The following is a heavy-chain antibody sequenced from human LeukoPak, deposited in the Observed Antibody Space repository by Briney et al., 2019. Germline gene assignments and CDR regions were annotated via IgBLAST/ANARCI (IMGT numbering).Heavy chain of an antibody. V-gene: IGHV1-8*01. CDR3: ARGLTVGGVIVDDAFDI. J-gene: IGHJ3*02. CDR1: GYTFTSYD. CDR2: MNPNSGNT. Sequence: GASVKVSCKASGYTFTSYDINWVRQATGQGLEWMGWMNPNSGNTGYAQKFQGRVTMTRNTSISTAYMELSSLRSEDTAVYYCARGLTVGGVIVDDAFDIWGQGTMVTVSS. D-gene: IGHD3-16*02.